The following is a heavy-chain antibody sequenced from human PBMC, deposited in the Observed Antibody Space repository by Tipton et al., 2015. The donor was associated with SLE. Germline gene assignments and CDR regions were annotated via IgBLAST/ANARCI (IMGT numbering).Heavy chain of an antibody. J-gene: IGHJ6*03. V-gene: IGHV4-39*07. CDR2: FYYTGST. Sequence: TLSLTCIVSGGSKNSSSYYWAWIRQPPGKGLEWIGSFYYTGSTYYNPSLKSRVTISIHTSKTQFSLNLSSVTAADTAVYYCATNAAFYFYYYMDVWFKGTTVAVSS. CDR3: ATNAAFYFYYYMDV. CDR1: GGSKNSSSYY. D-gene: IGHD6-25*01.